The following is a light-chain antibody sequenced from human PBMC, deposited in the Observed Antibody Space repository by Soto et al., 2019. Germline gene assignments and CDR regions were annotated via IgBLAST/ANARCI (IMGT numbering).Light chain of an antibody. CDR2: GNS. CDR1: SSNIGAGYD. CDR3: QFYDSSLSAL. J-gene: IGLJ3*02. V-gene: IGLV1-40*01. Sequence: QSVLTQPPSVSGAPGQRVTISCTGSSSNIGAGYDVHWYQQLPGTAPKLLIYGNSNRPSGVPDRLSGSKSGTSASLAITGLRAEDEADYYCQFYDSSLSALFGGGTKLTVL.